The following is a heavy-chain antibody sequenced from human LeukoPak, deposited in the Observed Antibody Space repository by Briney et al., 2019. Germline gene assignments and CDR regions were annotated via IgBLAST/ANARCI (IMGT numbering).Heavy chain of an antibody. CDR2: ISSCGSTI. D-gene: IGHD4-17*01. CDR1: GFTFSDYY. V-gene: IGHV3-11*01. CDR3: ARQPTAVTTDYYYYGMDV. J-gene: IGHJ6*02. Sequence: GGSLRLSCAASGFTFSDYYMSWIRQAPGKGLEWVSYISSCGSTIYYADSVKGRFTISRDNAKKSLYLQMNSLRAEDTAVYYCARQPTAVTTDYYYYGMDVWGQGTTVTVSS.